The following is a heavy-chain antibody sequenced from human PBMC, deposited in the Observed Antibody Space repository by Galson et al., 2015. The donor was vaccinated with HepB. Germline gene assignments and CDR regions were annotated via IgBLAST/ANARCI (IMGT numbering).Heavy chain of an antibody. D-gene: IGHD3-3*01. CDR2: MNTNTGKP. Sequence: SVKVSCKASGYTFTDYVVNWVRKAPGQGLEWMGWMNTNTGKPTYAPGFAGRFVFSLDTSVTTAYLQISSLETDDTAVYYCARSPLRFLDWLPYYDYYYMDVWGEGTTVTVS. CDR1: GYTFTDYV. V-gene: IGHV7-4-1*02. J-gene: IGHJ6*03. CDR3: ARSPLRFLDWLPYYDYYYMDV.